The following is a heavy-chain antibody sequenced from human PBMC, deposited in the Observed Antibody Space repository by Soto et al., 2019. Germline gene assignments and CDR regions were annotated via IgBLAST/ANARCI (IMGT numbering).Heavy chain of an antibody. CDR2: ISWNSGSI. V-gene: IGHV3-9*01. CDR3: AKERSRGFDY. D-gene: IGHD3-16*01. Sequence: PGGSLRLSCAASGFTFDDYAMHWVRQAPGKGLEWVSGISWNSGSIGYADSVKGRFTISRDNAKNSLYLQMNSLRAEDTALYYCAKERSRGFDYWGQGTLVTVSS. J-gene: IGHJ4*02. CDR1: GFTFDDYA.